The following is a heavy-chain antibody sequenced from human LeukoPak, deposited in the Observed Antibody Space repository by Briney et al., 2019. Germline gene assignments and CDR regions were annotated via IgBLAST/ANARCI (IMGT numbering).Heavy chain of an antibody. Sequence: GGSLRLSCAASGFTFSSYSMNWVRQAPGRGLEWVSYISSSGSTIYYADSVKGRFTISRDNAKNSLYLQMNSLRAEDTAVYYCAELGITMIGGVWGKGTTVTISS. J-gene: IGHJ6*04. V-gene: IGHV3-48*04. CDR3: AELGITMIGGV. CDR1: GFTFSSYS. CDR2: ISSSGSTI. D-gene: IGHD3-10*02.